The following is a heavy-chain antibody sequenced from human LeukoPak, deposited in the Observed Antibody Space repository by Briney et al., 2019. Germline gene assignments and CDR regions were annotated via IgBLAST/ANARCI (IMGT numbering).Heavy chain of an antibody. D-gene: IGHD2-2*02. CDR3: ARIGGIPLGSFEI. V-gene: IGHV4-59*01. J-gene: IGHJ3*02. Sequence: KPSETLSLTCTVSGGSISSYYWSWIRQPPGKGLEWIGYIYYSGSSNYNSSLKSRVTISADTSKNQFSLKLSSVTAADTAVYYCARIGGIPLGSFEIWGQGTMGTVSS. CDR1: GGSISSYY. CDR2: IYYSGSS.